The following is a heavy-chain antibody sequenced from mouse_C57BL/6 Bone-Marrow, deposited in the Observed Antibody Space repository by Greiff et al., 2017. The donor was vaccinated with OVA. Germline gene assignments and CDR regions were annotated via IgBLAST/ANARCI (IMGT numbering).Heavy chain of an antibody. CDR1: GYAFSSYW. Sequence: QVQLKQSGAELVKPGASVEISCKASGYAFSSYWMNWVKQRPGKGLEWIGQIYPGDGDTNYNGKLTGMATLTADKSYSTAYMRHSRLTSGDSAVYFCARGYFWGRGTALTVSS. CDR2: IYPGDGDT. CDR3: ARGYF. V-gene: IGHV1-80*01. J-gene: IGHJ2*01.